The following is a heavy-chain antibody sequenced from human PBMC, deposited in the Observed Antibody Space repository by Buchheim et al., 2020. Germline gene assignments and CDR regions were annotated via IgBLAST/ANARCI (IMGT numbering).Heavy chain of an antibody. V-gene: IGHV3-48*03. CDR1: GFTFSSYE. J-gene: IGHJ6*02. CDR2: ISSSGSTI. D-gene: IGHD2-15*01. CDR3: ARDPTHCSGGSCRVYYYYGMDV. Sequence: EVQLVESGGGLVQPGGSLRLSCAASGFTFSSYEMNWVRQAPGKGLEWVSYISSSGSTIYYADSVKGRFTISRDNAKNSLYLQMNSLRAEDTAVYYCARDPTHCSGGSCRVYYYYGMDVWGQGTT.